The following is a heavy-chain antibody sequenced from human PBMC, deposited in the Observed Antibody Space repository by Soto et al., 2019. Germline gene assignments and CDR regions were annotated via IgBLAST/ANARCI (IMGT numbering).Heavy chain of an antibody. J-gene: IGHJ6*02. CDR1: GGSISSSNW. CDR2: IYHSGST. V-gene: IGHV4-4*02. D-gene: IGHD6-13*01. Sequence: QVQLQESGPGLVKPSGTLSLTCAVSGGSISSSNWWSWVRQPPGKGLEWIGEIYHSGSTNYNPSLKSRVTISVDKSKNQFSLKLSSVTAADTAVYYCARAVGGQLVSWNYYYGMDVWGQGTTVTVSS. CDR3: ARAVGGQLVSWNYYYGMDV.